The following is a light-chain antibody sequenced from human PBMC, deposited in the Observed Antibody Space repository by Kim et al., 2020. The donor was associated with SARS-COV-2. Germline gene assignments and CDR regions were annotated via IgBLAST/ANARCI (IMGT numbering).Light chain of an antibody. V-gene: IGKV3-20*01. CDR3: QYHGNSPFT. CDR1: RTITENS. J-gene: IGKJ3*01. CDR2: AAS. Sequence: RAPGPCRAGRTITENSLAWYQQKPGQPPRLVIYAASSRATGVPDRFSGSGSGTDFTLTISRLEPEDFAVYYCQYHGNSPFTFGPGTKVDIK.